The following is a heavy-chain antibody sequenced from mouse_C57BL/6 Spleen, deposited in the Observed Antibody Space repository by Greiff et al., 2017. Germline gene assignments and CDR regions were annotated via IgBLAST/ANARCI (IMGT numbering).Heavy chain of an antibody. CDR2: INPYNGGT. Sequence: VQLKESGPVLVKPGASVKMSCKASGYTFTDYYMNWVKQSHGKSLEWIGVINPYNGGTSYNQKFKGKATLTVDKSSSTAYMELNSLTSEDSAVYYCAREDSYAMDYWGQGTSVTVSS. J-gene: IGHJ4*01. V-gene: IGHV1-19*01. CDR1: GYTFTDYY. CDR3: AREDSYAMDY.